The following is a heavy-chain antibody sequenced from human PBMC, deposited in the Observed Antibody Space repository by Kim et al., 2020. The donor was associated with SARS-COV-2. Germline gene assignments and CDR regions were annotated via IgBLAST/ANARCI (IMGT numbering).Heavy chain of an antibody. CDR1: GFTVSSYG. Sequence: GGSLRLSCAVSGFTVSSYGMHWVRQAPGKGLEWVAVMWYDGSKEYYADSVKGRFAIARDIPRNSLNLQMNSLRAEDTAVYYCARAGGWFLGYWGQGTLVTASS. V-gene: IGHV3-33*03. CDR2: MWYDGSKE. D-gene: IGHD6-19*01. J-gene: IGHJ4*02. CDR3: ARAGGWFLGY.